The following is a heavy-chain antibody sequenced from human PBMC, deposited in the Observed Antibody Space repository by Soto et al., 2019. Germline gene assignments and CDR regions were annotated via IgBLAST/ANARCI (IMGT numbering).Heavy chain of an antibody. CDR2: IIPISETT. CDR3: ARSQGSSTSLEIYYYYYYGMDV. J-gene: IGHJ6*02. D-gene: IGHD2-2*01. V-gene: IGHV1-69*13. Sequence: SAKVSCKASGGTLSSYAISWVRQAPGQGLEWMGGIIPISETTNYAQKFQGRVTITADESKSTAYMELSSLRSEDTAVYYCARSQGSSTSLEIYYYYYYGMDVWAQGTTVPVSS. CDR1: GGTLSSYA.